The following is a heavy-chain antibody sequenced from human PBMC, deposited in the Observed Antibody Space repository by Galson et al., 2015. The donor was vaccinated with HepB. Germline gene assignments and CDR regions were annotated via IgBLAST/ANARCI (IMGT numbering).Heavy chain of an antibody. Sequence: CAISGDSVSSNSAAWNWIRQSPSGGLEWLGRTYYRSKWYNDYAVSVKSRITINPDTSKNQFSLQLNSVTPEDTAVYYCARERYSSGSDFDYWGQGTLVTVSS. CDR3: ARERYSSGSDFDY. V-gene: IGHV6-1*01. CDR1: GDSVSSNSAA. J-gene: IGHJ4*02. CDR2: TYYRSKWYN. D-gene: IGHD6-19*01.